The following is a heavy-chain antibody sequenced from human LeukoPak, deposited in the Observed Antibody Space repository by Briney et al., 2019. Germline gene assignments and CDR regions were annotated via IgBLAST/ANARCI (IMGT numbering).Heavy chain of an antibody. CDR1: DYSISSGCY. Sequence: SETLSLTCAVSDYSISSGCYWGWIRPPPGKGLEWIGSFSHRGSTYYNPSLQSRVTISVDTSKNQFSLKLSSVTAADTAVYYCARAMASTTGSPYYYYGMDVWGKGTTVTVSS. V-gene: IGHV4-38-2*01. J-gene: IGHJ6*04. CDR2: FSHRGST. CDR3: ARAMASTTGSPYYYYGMDV. D-gene: IGHD1-1*01.